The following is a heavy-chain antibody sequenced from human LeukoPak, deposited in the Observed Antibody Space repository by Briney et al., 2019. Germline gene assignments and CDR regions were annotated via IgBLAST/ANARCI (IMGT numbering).Heavy chain of an antibody. J-gene: IGHJ4*02. V-gene: IGHV4-59*01. D-gene: IGHD4-17*01. Sequence: SETLSLTCTVSGGSISSYYWSWIRQPPGKGLEWLGYIYYSGSTNYNSSLKSRFSRSLDTSKNQVSLKLSSVTAADTAVYYCARGPRLGYGDYVPFDYWGQGTLVTVSS. CDR2: IYYSGST. CDR3: ARGPRLGYGDYVPFDY. CDR1: GGSISSYY.